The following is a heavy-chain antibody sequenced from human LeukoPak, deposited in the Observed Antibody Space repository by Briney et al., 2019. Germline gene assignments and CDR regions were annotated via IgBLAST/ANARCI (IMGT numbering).Heavy chain of an antibody. CDR3: ARGRRGYSYGLRETKYFDY. J-gene: IGHJ4*02. CDR1: GGSISSSSYY. Sequence: SETLSLTCTVSGGSISSSSYYWSWIRQPPGKGLEWIGEINHSGSTNYNPSLKSRVTISVDTSKNQFSLKLSSVTAADTAVYYCARGRRGYSYGLRETKYFDYWGQGTLVTVSS. D-gene: IGHD5-18*01. CDR2: INHSGST. V-gene: IGHV4-39*07.